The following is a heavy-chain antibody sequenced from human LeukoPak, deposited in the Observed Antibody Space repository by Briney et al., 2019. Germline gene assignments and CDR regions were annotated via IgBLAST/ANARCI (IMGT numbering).Heavy chain of an antibody. D-gene: IGHD4-11*01. CDR2: ISAYNGNT. Sequence: ASVKVSCKASGYTFTSYGISWVRQAPGQGLEWMGWISAYNGNTNYAQKLQGRVTMTTDTSTSTAYMGLRSLRSDDTAVYYCARDEATVTTFDYWGQGTLVTVSP. CDR1: GYTFTSYG. V-gene: IGHV1-18*01. J-gene: IGHJ4*02. CDR3: ARDEATVTTFDY.